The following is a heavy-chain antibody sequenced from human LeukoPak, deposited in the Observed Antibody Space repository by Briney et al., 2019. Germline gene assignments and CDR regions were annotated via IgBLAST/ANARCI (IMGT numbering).Heavy chain of an antibody. CDR3: ARHQEGIAAAGFDY. V-gene: IGHV4-59*08. CDR1: GGSISSYY. D-gene: IGHD6-13*01. J-gene: IGHJ4*02. Sequence: SETLSLTCTVSGGSISSYYWSWIRQPPGKGLEWIGYIYYSGSTNYNPSLKSRVTISVDTSKNQFSLKLSSVTAADTAVYYCARHQEGIAAAGFDYWGQGTLVTVSS. CDR2: IYYSGST.